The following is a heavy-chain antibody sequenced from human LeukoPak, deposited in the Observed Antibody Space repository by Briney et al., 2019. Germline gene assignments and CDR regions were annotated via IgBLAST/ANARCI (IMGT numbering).Heavy chain of an antibody. Sequence: SETLSLTCAVYGGSFSGYYWSWIRQPPGKGLEWIGEINHSGSTNYNPSPKSRVTISVDTSKNQFSLKLSSVTAADTAVYYCARRQYDFWSGYQYYFDYWGQGTLVTVSS. CDR2: INHSGST. CDR3: ARRQYDFWSGYQYYFDY. CDR1: GGSFSGYY. V-gene: IGHV4-34*01. J-gene: IGHJ4*02. D-gene: IGHD3-3*01.